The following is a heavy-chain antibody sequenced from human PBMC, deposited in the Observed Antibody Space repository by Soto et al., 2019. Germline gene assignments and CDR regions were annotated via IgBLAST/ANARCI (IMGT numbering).Heavy chain of an antibody. V-gene: IGHV3-23*01. J-gene: IGHJ4*02. CDR3: AKVHGSGNYHNFPDY. Sequence: GGSLRLSCAASQFTFSTYAITWVRQAPGKGLEWVSLISGSGGSTYYADSVKGRFTISRDNSKDTLYLQMDSLRADDTAVYYCAKVHGSGNYHNFPDYWGQGTLVTVSS. CDR1: QFTFSTYA. CDR2: ISGSGGST. D-gene: IGHD3-10*01.